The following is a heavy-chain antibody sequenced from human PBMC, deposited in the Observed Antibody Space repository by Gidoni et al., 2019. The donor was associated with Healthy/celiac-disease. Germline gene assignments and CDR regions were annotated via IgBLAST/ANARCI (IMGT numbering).Heavy chain of an antibody. CDR2: ISSYNGNT. V-gene: IGHV1-18*04. J-gene: IGHJ4*02. Sequence: QVQLVQSGAEVKKPGASVKVSCKASGYTFTSYGISWVRQAPGQGLEWMGWISSYNGNTNYAQKLQGRVTMTTDTSTSTAYMELRSLRSDDTAVYYCARDSEGPFWSGYISSPGSSFDYWGQGTLVTVSS. D-gene: IGHD3-3*01. CDR3: ARDSEGPFWSGYISSPGSSFDY. CDR1: GYTFTSYG.